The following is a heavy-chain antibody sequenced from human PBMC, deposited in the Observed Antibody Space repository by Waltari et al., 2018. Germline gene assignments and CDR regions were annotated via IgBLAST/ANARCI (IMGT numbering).Heavy chain of an antibody. V-gene: IGHV4-61*02. CDR2: IHTSGST. D-gene: IGHD2-2*01. J-gene: IGHJ4*02. Sequence: QVQLQQSGPGLVQPSQTPSLHCPGSGGSISPGTPGWNWIRQPAGKGLEWLGRIHTSGSTKYNPSLKSRVTISVDTSKNQFSLKLSSLRSEDTAVYYCARMLRCSSTSCPNDYWGQGTLVTVSS. CDR3: ARMLRCSSTSCPNDY. CDR1: GGSISPGTPG.